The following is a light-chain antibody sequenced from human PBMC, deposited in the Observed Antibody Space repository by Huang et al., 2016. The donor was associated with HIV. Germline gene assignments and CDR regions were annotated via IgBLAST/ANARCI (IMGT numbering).Light chain of an antibody. J-gene: IGKJ4*01. CDR2: AAS. Sequence: AIWMTQSPSSLSASTGDRVNITCRSSQDINNYLAWYQQRPGKAPHLLIYAASTLQSGVPSRFSGSVSGTDFTLNINCLQSEDFATYYCQQYYSYPPLTFGGGTKVEIK. CDR3: QQYYSYPPLT. V-gene: IGKV1-8*01. CDR1: QDINNY.